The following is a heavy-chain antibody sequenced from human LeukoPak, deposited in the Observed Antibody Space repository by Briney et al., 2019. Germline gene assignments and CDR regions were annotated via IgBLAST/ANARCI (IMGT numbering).Heavy chain of an antibody. CDR2: IYTSGST. J-gene: IGHJ6*03. D-gene: IGHD6-13*01. CDR1: GGSISSYY. Sequence: TPSETLSLTCTVSGGSISSYYWSWIRQPAGKGLEWIGRIYTSGSTNYNPSLKSRVTISVDTSKNQFSLKLSSVTAADTAVYYCARRGVAAAGYYYYYMDVWGKGTTVTVSS. CDR3: ARRGVAAAGYYYYYMDV. V-gene: IGHV4-4*07.